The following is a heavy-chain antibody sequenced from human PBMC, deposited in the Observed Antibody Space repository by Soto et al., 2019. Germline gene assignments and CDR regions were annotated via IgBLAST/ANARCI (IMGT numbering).Heavy chain of an antibody. J-gene: IGHJ4*02. CDR3: VRATYYYDSSGNDY. D-gene: IGHD3-22*01. CDR1: GYTFTGYY. CDR2: INPNSGGT. Sequence: ASVKVSCKXSGYTFTGYYMHWVRQAPGQGLEWMGWINPNSGGTNYAQKFQGRVTMTRDTSISTAYMELSRLRSDDTAVYYCVRATYYYDSSGNDYWGQGTLVTVSS. V-gene: IGHV1-2*02.